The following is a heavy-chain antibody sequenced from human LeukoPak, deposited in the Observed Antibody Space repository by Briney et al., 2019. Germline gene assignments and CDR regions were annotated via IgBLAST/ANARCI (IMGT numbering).Heavy chain of an antibody. V-gene: IGHV4-34*01. CDR3: APNSGDYSDFDS. J-gene: IGHJ4*02. Sequence: PSETLSLTCAVYGGSFSTWYWSWVRQPPGKGLEWIGEITHSGNTHYNPSLKSRVSISVDTSKKQFSLKLSSVTAADTAVYYCAPNSGDYSDFDSWGQGTLVTVSS. CDR2: ITHSGNT. D-gene: IGHD4-17*01. CDR1: GGSFSTWY.